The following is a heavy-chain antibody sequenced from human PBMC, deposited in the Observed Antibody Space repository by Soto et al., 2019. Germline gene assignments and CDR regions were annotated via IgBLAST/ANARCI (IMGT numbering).Heavy chain of an antibody. J-gene: IGHJ6*02. CDR1: GGTFGSYA. Sequence: QVRLVQSGAEVKKPGSSVKVSCKASGGTFGSYAISWVRQAPGQGLEWRGGIIPIPGTANYAQKFQGRVTIAADESTSTAYMELSWLRSEDSAVYYCARSQGSSTSLETYYYYYYGMDVWGQGTTVTVSS. CDR2: IIPIPGTA. D-gene: IGHD2-2*01. CDR3: ARSQGSSTSLETYYYYYYGMDV. V-gene: IGHV1-69*01.